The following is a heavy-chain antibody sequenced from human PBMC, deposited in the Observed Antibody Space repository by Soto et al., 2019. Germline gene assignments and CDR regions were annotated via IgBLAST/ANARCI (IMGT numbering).Heavy chain of an antibody. J-gene: IGHJ4*02. Sequence: RASVKVSCKASGGTFSSYAISWVRQAPGQGLEWMGGIIPIFGTANYAQKFQGRVTITADESTSTAYMELSSLRSEDTAVYYCARVVNYYASSGYYYGVLYYFDYWGQATLVTVSS. CDR2: IIPIFGTA. D-gene: IGHD3-22*01. V-gene: IGHV1-69*13. CDR3: ARVVNYYASSGYYYGVLYYFDY. CDR1: GGTFSSYA.